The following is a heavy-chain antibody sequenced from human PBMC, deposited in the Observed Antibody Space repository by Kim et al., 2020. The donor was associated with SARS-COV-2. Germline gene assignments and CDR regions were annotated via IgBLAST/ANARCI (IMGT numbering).Heavy chain of an antibody. J-gene: IGHJ4*02. D-gene: IGHD6-13*01. Sequence: NYAQKLQGRVTMTTDTSTSTAYMELRSLRSDDTAVYYCARGVGWAAAADYWGQGTLVTVSS. CDR3: ARGVGWAAAADY. V-gene: IGHV1-18*01.